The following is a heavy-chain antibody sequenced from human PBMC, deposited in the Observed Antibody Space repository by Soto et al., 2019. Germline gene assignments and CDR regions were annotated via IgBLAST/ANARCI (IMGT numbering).Heavy chain of an antibody. D-gene: IGHD4-17*01. CDR1: GGSFSGYY. CDR3: ARHAWGDYVLWY. V-gene: IGHV4-34*01. J-gene: IGHJ4*02. Sequence: SETLSLTCAVYGGSFSGYYWSWIRQPPGKGLEWIGEINHSGSTNYNPSLKSRVTRSVDTSKNQFSLKLSSVTAADTAVYYCARHAWGDYVLWYWGQGTLVTVSS. CDR2: INHSGST.